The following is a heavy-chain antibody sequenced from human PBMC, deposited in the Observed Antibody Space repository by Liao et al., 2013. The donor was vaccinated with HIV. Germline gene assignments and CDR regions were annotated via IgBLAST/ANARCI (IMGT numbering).Heavy chain of an antibody. CDR1: GGSVGSFF. Sequence: QVHLQESGPGLVKPSETLSLTCTVSGGSVGSFFWSWIRQPAGKGLEWIGRIYTNGKTEDNPSLKSRVTMSVDTSKNQFSLNLISVTAADTAVYYCARTRRHYGTGTHAQYYYYYMDVWGERDHGHRLL. V-gene: IGHV4-4*07. J-gene: IGHJ6*03. D-gene: IGHD3-10*01. CDR2: IYTNGKT. CDR3: ARTRRHYGTGTHAQYYYYYMDV.